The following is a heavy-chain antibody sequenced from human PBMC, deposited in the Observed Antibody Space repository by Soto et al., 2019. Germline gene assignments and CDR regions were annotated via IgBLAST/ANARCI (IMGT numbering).Heavy chain of an antibody. CDR1: GGSISSSSYY. CDR2: IYYSGST. CDR3: ARQGSDVVVVAATWFDP. V-gene: IGHV4-39*01. Sequence: SETLSLTCTVSGGSISSSSYYWGWIRQPPGKGLEWIGSIYYSGSTYYNPSLKSRVTISVDTSKNQFSLKLSSVTAADTAVYYCARQGSDVVVVAATWFDPWGQGTLVTV. J-gene: IGHJ5*02. D-gene: IGHD2-15*01.